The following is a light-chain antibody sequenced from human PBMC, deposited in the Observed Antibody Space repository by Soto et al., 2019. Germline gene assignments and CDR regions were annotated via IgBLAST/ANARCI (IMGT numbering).Light chain of an antibody. Sequence: QSALTQPASVSESPGQSITISCTGSSSDIGAYNHVSWYQQHPGKAPKLIIFDVINRPSGVSNRFSGSKFGNTASLTISGLQAEDEADYYCSSYTTSSTVIFGGGTKLTVL. CDR2: DVI. J-gene: IGLJ2*01. CDR3: SSYTTSSTVI. CDR1: SSDIGAYNH. V-gene: IGLV2-14*03.